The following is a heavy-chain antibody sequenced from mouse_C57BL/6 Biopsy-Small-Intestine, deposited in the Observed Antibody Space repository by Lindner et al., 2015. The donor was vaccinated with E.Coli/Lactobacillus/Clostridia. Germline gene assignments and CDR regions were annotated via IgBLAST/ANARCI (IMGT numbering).Heavy chain of an antibody. J-gene: IGHJ2*01. CDR3: ARETDGYYVDFDY. Sequence: QLQESGAELVKPGASVKISCKASGYSFTGYNMNWVKQSHGKSLEWIGNINPYYGSTSYNQKFKGKATLTVDKSSSTAYMQLNSLTSEDSAVYYCARETDGYYVDFDYWGQGTTLTVSS. D-gene: IGHD2-3*01. CDR2: INPYYGST. CDR1: GYSFTGYN. V-gene: IGHV1-39*01.